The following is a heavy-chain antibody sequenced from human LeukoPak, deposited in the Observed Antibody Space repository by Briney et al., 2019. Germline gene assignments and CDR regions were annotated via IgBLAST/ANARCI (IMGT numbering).Heavy chain of an antibody. V-gene: IGHV3-30-3*01. CDR1: GFTFSSYA. D-gene: IGHD3-10*01. J-gene: IGHJ3*02. CDR2: ISYDGSNK. Sequence: PGGSLRLSCAASGFTFSSYAMHWVRQAPGKGLEWVAVISYDGSNKYYADSVKGRFTISRDNSKNTLYLQMNSLRAEDTAVYYCARDLWTFDIWGQGTMVTVSS. CDR3: ARDLWTFDI.